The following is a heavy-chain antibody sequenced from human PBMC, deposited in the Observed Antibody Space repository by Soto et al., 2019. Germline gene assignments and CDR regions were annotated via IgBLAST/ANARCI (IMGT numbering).Heavy chain of an antibody. CDR3: ARGRFPTVTTDLYYYYYYGMDV. D-gene: IGHD4-17*01. J-gene: IGHJ6*02. CDR2: INHSGST. CDR1: GGSFSGYY. V-gene: IGHV4-34*01. Sequence: SETLSLTCAVYGGSFSGYYWSWIRQPPGKGLEWIGEINHSGSTNYNPSLKSRVTISVDTSKNQFSLKLSSVTAADTAVYYCARGRFPTVTTDLYYYYYYGMDVWGQGTTVTVSS.